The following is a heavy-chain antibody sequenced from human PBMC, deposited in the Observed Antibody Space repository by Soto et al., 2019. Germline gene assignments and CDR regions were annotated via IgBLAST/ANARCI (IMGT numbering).Heavy chain of an antibody. CDR3: AKIPRDLLWFGELSL. D-gene: IGHD3-10*01. CDR1: GGSISSGGYY. Sequence: QVQLQESGPGLVEPSQTLSLTCTVSGGSISSGGYYWSWIRQHPGKGLEWIGYIYYSGSTYYNPSLKSRVTISVDTSKNQFSLKLSSVTAADTAVYYCAKIPRDLLWFGELSLWGQGTLVTVSS. CDR2: IYYSGST. V-gene: IGHV4-31*03. J-gene: IGHJ4*02.